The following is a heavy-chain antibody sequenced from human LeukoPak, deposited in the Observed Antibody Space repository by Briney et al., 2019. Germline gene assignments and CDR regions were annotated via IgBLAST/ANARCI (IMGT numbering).Heavy chain of an antibody. Sequence: GRSLRLSCAASGFTFSSYAMHWVRQAPGKGLEWVAVISYDGSNKYYADSVKGRFTISRDNSKNTLYLQMNSLRAEDTAVYYCARDLVGAIYFDYWGQGTLVTVSS. V-gene: IGHV3-30-3*01. CDR3: ARDLVGAIYFDY. J-gene: IGHJ4*02. CDR1: GFTFSSYA. D-gene: IGHD1-26*01. CDR2: ISYDGSNK.